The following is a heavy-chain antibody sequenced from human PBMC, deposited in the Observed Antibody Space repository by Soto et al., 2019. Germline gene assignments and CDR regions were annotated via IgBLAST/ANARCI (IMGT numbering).Heavy chain of an antibody. CDR3: ARDNGYSNGHGMDV. CDR2: IWYDGSNK. D-gene: IGHD6-25*01. Sequence: QVQLVESGGGVVQPGRSLRLSCATSGFTFSTYGMHWVRQAPGKGLQWVALIWYDGSNKYYADSVEGRLTISRDNSKNTRYLQMNSLRADDTAVYYCARDNGYSNGHGMDVWGQGTTVTVSS. J-gene: IGHJ6*02. CDR1: GFTFSTYG. V-gene: IGHV3-33*01.